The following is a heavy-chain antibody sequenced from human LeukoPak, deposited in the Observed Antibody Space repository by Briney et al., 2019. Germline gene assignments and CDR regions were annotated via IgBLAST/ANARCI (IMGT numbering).Heavy chain of an antibody. CDR2: IHPHGIF. V-gene: IGHV4-34*01. CDR3: ARGGDRSKAGDL. Sequence: SETLSLTCDVYGGSCDDYYCSWIRQPPGKGLEWIGEIHPHGIFYYNSSLMSRVTISIDTSKSRFSLTLTSVTAADTAFYFCARGGDRSKAGDLWGQGSLVTVSS. D-gene: IGHD6-19*01. CDR1: GGSCDDYY. J-gene: IGHJ5*02.